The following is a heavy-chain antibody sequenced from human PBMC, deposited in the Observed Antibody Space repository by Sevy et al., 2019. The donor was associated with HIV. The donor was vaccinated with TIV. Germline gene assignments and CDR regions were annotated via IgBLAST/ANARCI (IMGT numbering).Heavy chain of an antibody. CDR2: ISSSSSTI. CDR1: GFTFSSYS. V-gene: IGHV3-48*02. D-gene: IGHD3-3*01. CDR3: ARDGFPMSDFWSGYPQYYYGMDV. Sequence: GGSLRLSCAASGFTFSSYSMNWVRQAPGKRLEWVSYISSSSSTIYYADSVKGRFTISRDNAKNSLYLQMNSLRDEDTAVYYCARDGFPMSDFWSGYPQYYYGMDVWGQGTTVTVSS. J-gene: IGHJ6*02.